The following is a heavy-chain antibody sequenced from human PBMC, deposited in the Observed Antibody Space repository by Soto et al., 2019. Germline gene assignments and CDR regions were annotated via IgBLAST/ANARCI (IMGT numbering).Heavy chain of an antibody. CDR3: ARDLGGWYHNLDY. J-gene: IGHJ4*02. D-gene: IGHD6-19*01. CDR1: GGSISSGDYY. CDR2: IYYSGST. V-gene: IGHV4-61*08. Sequence: GGSISSGDYYWSWIRQPPGKGLEWIGYIYYSGSTNYNPSLKSRVTISVDTSKNQFSLKLSSVTAADTAVYYCARDLGGWYHNLDYWGQGTLVTVSS.